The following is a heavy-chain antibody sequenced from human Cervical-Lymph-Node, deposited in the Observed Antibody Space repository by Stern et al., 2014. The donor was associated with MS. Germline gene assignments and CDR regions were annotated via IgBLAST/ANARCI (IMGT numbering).Heavy chain of an antibody. D-gene: IGHD3-10*01. Sequence: EVQLVQSGAEVKKPGESLKISCKGSGYSFTSYWIGWVRQMPGTGLDALGIIYSGDFDTSYRPSFQSPDTLLAHQYISTAYLQWSSLKASDTAMYYCARPWGFGELRDAFDIWGQGTMVTVSS. CDR1: GYSFTSYW. CDR2: IYSGDFDT. V-gene: IGHV5-51*01. J-gene: IGHJ3*02. CDR3: ARPWGFGELRDAFDI.